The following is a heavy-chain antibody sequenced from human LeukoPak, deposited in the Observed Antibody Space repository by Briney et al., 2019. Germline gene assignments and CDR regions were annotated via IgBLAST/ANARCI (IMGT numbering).Heavy chain of an antibody. Sequence: TGGSLRLSCAASGFTFSSYARSWVRQAPGKGLEWVSAISGSGGSTYYADSVKGRFTISRDDAKNSLYLQMNSLRAEDTAVYYCARESTRDRPGCWGQGTLVTVSS. CDR2: ISGSGGST. V-gene: IGHV3-23*01. CDR3: ARESTRDRPGC. CDR1: GFTFSSYA. D-gene: IGHD5/OR15-5a*01. J-gene: IGHJ4*02.